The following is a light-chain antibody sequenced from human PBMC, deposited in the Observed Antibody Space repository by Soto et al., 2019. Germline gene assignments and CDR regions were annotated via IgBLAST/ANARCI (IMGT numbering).Light chain of an antibody. CDR3: SSYTRSSTPYV. V-gene: IGLV2-14*01. CDR1: SSDVGGYNY. CDR2: EVS. J-gene: IGLJ1*01. Sequence: QSALTQPASVSGSPGQSITISCTGTSSDVGGYNYVSWYQQHPGKAPKLMIYEVSNRPSRVSNRFSGSKSGNTASLTISGLQAEDEADYYCSSYTRSSTPYVFGTGTKGTAL.